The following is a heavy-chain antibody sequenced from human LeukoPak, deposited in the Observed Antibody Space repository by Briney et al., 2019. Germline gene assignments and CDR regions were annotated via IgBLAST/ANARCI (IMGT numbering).Heavy chain of an antibody. CDR1: GYTFTTHW. J-gene: IGHJ4*02. D-gene: IGHD6-6*01. V-gene: IGHV5-51*01. Sequence: GASLKISCKGSGYTFTTHWIGWVRQLAGKGLEWMGIIYVGDSDTRYSPSFQGQITISADKSISTAYLQWSSLKASDTSIYYCARSRSSSSSAFDYWGQGTLVTVSS. CDR3: ARSRSSSSSAFDY. CDR2: IYVGDSDT.